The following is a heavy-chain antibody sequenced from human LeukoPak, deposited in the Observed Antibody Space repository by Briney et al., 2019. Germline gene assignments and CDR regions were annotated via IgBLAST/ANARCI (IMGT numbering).Heavy chain of an antibody. CDR1: RFTFSNYW. D-gene: IGHD5-18*01. CDR2: IKDDGSET. J-gene: IGHJ4*02. V-gene: IGHV3-7*01. Sequence: GGSLRLSCAASRFTFSNYWMAWVRQAPGKGLEWVADIKDDGSETYYVASVKGRFAISRDNAKDSLYLQMNSLRAEDTAVYYCAREPRGYSYGLWGRGTLVTVSS. CDR3: AREPRGYSYGL.